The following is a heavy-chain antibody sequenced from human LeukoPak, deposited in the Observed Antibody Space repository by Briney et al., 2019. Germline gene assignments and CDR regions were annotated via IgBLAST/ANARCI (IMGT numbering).Heavy chain of an antibody. J-gene: IGHJ6*03. CDR1: GYTFTSYA. CDR2: IIPIFGTA. CDR3: ARVRGAQLWADYYYMDV. D-gene: IGHD5-18*01. V-gene: IGHV1-69*06. Sequence: SVKVSCKASGYTFTSYAISWVRQAPGQGLEWMGGIIPIFGTANYAQKFQGRVTITADKSTSTAYMELSSLRSEDTAVYYCARVRGAQLWADYYYMDVWGKGTTVTVSS.